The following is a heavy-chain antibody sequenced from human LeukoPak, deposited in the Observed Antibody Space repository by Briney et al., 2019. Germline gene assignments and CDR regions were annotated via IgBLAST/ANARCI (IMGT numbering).Heavy chain of an antibody. J-gene: IGHJ4*02. CDR2: ISWNSGSI. CDR1: GFTFDDYA. CDR3: AKDRLDVVTTDFDY. D-gene: IGHD4-11*01. Sequence: GGSLRLSCAASGFTFDDYAMHWVRQAPGKGLEWVSGISWNSGSIGYADSVKGRFTTSRDNAKNSLYLQMNSLRAEDTALYYCAKDRLDVVTTDFDYWGQGTLVTVSS. V-gene: IGHV3-9*01.